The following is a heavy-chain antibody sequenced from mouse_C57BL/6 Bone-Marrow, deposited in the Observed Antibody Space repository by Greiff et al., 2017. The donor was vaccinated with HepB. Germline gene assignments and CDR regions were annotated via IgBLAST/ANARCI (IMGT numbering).Heavy chain of an antibody. V-gene: IGHV1-18*01. CDR3: ARGATVAPRFAY. CDR1: GYTFTDYN. D-gene: IGHD1-1*01. Sequence: VQLQQSGPELVKPGASVKIPCKASGYTFTDYNMDWVKQSHGKSLEWIGDINPNNGGTIYNQKFKGKATLTVDKSSSTAYMELRSLTSEDTAVYDCARGATVAPRFAYWGQGTLVTVSA. CDR2: INPNNGGT. J-gene: IGHJ3*01.